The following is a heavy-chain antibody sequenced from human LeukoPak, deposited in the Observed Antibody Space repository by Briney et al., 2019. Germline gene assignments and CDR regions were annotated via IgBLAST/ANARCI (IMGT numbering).Heavy chain of an antibody. CDR2: THYRGDT. J-gene: IGHJ4*02. V-gene: IGHV4-59*02. CDR1: GASVSSDY. CDR3: GRNLGSGSDH. D-gene: IGHD3-10*01. Sequence: SETLSLTCSVSGASVSSDYWNWIRQSPGRGLEWIGYTHYRGDTNYNPSLKSRLTMSVDASSNQVSLKLSSVTAADAAVYYCGRNLGSGSDHWGQGTLVTVSS.